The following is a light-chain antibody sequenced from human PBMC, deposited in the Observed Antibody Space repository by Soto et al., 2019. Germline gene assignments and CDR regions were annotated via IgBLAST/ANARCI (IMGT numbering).Light chain of an antibody. CDR2: KAS. J-gene: IGKJ1*01. V-gene: IGKV1-5*03. Sequence: DIQMTQSPSTLSASVGDRVTITCRASQSISSWLAWYQQKPGKAPKLLIYKASSLESGVPSRFSGSGSGTEFTLTISSLQPDDFATYYGQQYNSGCTFGQGTKVEIK. CDR3: QQYNSGCT. CDR1: QSISSW.